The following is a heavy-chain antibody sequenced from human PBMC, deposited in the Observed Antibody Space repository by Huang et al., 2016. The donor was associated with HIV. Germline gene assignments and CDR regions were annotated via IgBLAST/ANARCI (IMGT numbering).Heavy chain of an antibody. CDR1: GGSFTGNY. D-gene: IGHD3-3*01. J-gene: IGHJ6*02. Sequence: QMQLQQRGAGLLKPSETLSLTCGVSGGSFTGNYLTWIRQAPGKGLEWIGEFNVSGATNYHPSLNGRVTISLDKSNGELSLSLGSVTAADTAVYYCARQWTILEWLLGLDVWGQETTVIVSS. CDR2: FNVSGAT. CDR3: ARQWTILEWLLGLDV. V-gene: IGHV4-34*02.